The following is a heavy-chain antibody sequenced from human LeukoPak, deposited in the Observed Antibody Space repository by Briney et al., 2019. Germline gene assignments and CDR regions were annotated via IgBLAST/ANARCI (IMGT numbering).Heavy chain of an antibody. CDR1: GFTFSSYS. D-gene: IGHD2-2*02. CDR3: ARVGGSSGYCSSTSCYKDRRLQH. V-gene: IGHV3-48*02. CDR2: ISSSSSTI. J-gene: IGHJ1*01. Sequence: PGGSLRLSCAASGFTFSSYSMNWVRQAPGKGLEWVSYISSSSSTIYYADSVKGRFTISRDNAKNSLYLQMNSLRDEDTAVYYCARVGGSSGYCSSTSCYKDRRLQHWGQGTLVTVSS.